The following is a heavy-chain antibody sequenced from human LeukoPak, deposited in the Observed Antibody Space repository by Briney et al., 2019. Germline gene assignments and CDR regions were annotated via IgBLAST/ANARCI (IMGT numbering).Heavy chain of an antibody. J-gene: IGHJ4*02. V-gene: IGHV3-7*01. Sequence: GGSLRLSCAASGFTFSSYWMSWVRQAPGKGLEWVANIKQDGSEKYYVDSVEGRFTISRDNAKNSLYLQMNSLRAEDTAVYYCARVLLVSDGSGSDYWGQGTLVTVSS. CDR3: ARVLLVSDGSGSDY. CDR2: IKQDGSEK. CDR1: GFTFSSYW. D-gene: IGHD6-19*01.